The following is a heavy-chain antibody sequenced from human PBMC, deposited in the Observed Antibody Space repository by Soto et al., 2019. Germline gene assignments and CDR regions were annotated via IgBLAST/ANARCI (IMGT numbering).Heavy chain of an antibody. Sequence: PSETQSLTSPVSGGYIRSGGYYWSWIRQHPGKGLEWIGYIYYSGSTYYNPSLKSRVTISADTSKNQFSLKLSSVTAADTAVYYCARERITMVRGVNVNWFDPWGQGTLVTVSS. J-gene: IGHJ5*02. CDR2: IYYSGST. CDR3: ARERITMVRGVNVNWFDP. V-gene: IGHV4-31*03. CDR1: GGYIRSGGYY. D-gene: IGHD3-10*01.